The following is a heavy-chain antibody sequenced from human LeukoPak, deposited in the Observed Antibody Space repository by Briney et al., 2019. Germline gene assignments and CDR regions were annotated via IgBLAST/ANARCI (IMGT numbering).Heavy chain of an antibody. V-gene: IGHV4-39*01. J-gene: IGHJ4*02. CDR2: IYYSGST. CDR1: GGSISSSSYY. D-gene: IGHD3-10*01. CDR3: ASYGSGSYYWAAFDY. Sequence: KPSETLSLTRTVSGGSISSSSYYWGWIRQPPGKGLEWIGSIYYSGSTYYNPSLKSRVTISVDTSKNQFSLKLSSVTAADTAVYYCASYGSGSYYWAAFDYWGQGTLVTVSS.